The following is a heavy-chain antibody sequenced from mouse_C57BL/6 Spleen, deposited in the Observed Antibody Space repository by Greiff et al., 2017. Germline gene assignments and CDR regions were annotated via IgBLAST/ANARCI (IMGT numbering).Heavy chain of an antibody. J-gene: IGHJ3*01. CDR3: ARVGTYSNYLAY. Sequence: QVQLQQPGAELVMPGASVKLSCKASGYTFTSYWMHWVKQRPGQGLEWIGELDPSDSYTNYNQKFKGKSTLTVDKSSSTAYMQLSSLTSEDSAVXYCARVGTYSNYLAYWGQGTLVTVSA. V-gene: IGHV1-69*01. CDR2: LDPSDSYT. D-gene: IGHD2-5*01. CDR1: GYTFTSYW.